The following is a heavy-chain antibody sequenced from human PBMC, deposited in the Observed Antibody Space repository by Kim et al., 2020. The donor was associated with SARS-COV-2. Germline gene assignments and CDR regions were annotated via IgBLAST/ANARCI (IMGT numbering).Heavy chain of an antibody. CDR3: AKGTSVNPAFFDI. D-gene: IGHD1-1*01. Sequence: GGSLRLSCEASGFSFSSHDINWVRQAPGKGLEWISYVSASGGTIYYADSVKGRFAISRDNAKNSLYMQMNSLRAEDTAFYYCAKGTSVNPAFFDIWGQGTMVTVS. CDR1: GFSFSSHD. V-gene: IGHV3-48*03. CDR2: VSASGGTI. J-gene: IGHJ3*02.